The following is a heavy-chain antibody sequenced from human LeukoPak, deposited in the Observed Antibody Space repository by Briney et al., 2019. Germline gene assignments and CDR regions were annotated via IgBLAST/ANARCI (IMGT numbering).Heavy chain of an antibody. Sequence: GGSLRLSCAASQFTFGDYGMVWVRQAPGKGLEWFSGISWNGDENTYADSVKGRFTISREDAKNSLYLQMNSLRAEDTALYYCARDNWGPDHWGQGTLVTVSS. CDR2: ISWNGDEN. J-gene: IGHJ4*02. CDR1: QFTFGDYG. CDR3: ARDNWGPDH. D-gene: IGHD7-27*01. V-gene: IGHV3-20*04.